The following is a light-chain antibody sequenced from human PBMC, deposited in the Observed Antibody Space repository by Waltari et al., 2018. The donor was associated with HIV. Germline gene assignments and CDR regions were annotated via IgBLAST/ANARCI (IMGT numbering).Light chain of an antibody. CDR3: GTWDSSLSAVV. CDR2: DNN. V-gene: IGLV1-51*01. CDR1: SSNIGNNY. J-gene: IGLJ2*01. Sequence: QSVLTQPPSVSAAPGQKVTISCSGSSSNIGNNYVSWYQQLPGTAPKLLIYDNNGRPSGIPDRFSGSKSGTSATLGITGLQTGDEADYYCGTWDSSLSAVVFGGGTKLTVL.